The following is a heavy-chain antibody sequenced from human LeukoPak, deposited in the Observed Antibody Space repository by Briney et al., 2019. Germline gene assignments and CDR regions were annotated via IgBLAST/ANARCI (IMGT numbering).Heavy chain of an antibody. Sequence: ASVKVSCKASGGTFSSYAISWVRQAPGQGLEWMGGIIPIFGTANYAQKFQGRVTITADESTSTAYMELSSLRSEDTAVYYCARDPTTPIAAAGDPDYYYGMDVWGQGTTVTVSS. CDR2: IIPIFGTA. J-gene: IGHJ6*02. CDR3: ARDPTTPIAAAGDPDYYYGMDV. V-gene: IGHV1-69*13. CDR1: GGTFSSYA. D-gene: IGHD6-13*01.